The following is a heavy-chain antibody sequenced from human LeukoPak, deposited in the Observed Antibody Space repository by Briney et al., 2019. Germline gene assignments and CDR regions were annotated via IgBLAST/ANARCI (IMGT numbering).Heavy chain of an antibody. CDR2: ISGSGDST. CDR1: GFTFSSYA. J-gene: IGHJ4*02. D-gene: IGHD5-18*01. CDR3: AKGLQLWLTYTDY. Sequence: GGSLRLSCAASGFTFSSYAMSWVRQAPGKGLEWVSGISGSGDSTYYADSVKGRFTISRDNSKNTLYLQMNSLRAEDTAVYYCAKGLQLWLTYTDYWGQGTLVTVSS. V-gene: IGHV3-23*01.